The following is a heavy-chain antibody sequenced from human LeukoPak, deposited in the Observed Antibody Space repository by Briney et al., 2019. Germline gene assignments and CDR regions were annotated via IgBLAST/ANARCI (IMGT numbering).Heavy chain of an antibody. D-gene: IGHD5-12*01. Sequence: GGSLRLSCVAPVFTSCSYVMYWVCPALGGGGGRVAFIRYEGSNKYYADSVKGRFTVSRDNSKNPLYLQMKSLRAEDTAVYYCAKGGGYEAQYYYYYWDGWGKGSTATISS. V-gene: IGHV3-30*02. CDR2: IRYEGSNK. CDR1: VFTSCSYV. J-gene: IGHJ6*03. CDR3: AKGGGYEAQYYYYYWDG.